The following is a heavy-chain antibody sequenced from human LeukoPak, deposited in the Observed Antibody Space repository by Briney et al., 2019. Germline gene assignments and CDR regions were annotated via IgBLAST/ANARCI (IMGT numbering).Heavy chain of an antibody. V-gene: IGHV1-18*01. D-gene: IGHD6-13*01. CDR3: ARRLAAAGNNWFDP. Sequence: ASAKVSCKASGYTFTSYGISWVRQAPGQGLEWMGWISAYNGNTNYAQKLQGRVTMTTDTSTSTAYMELRSLRSDDTAVYYCARRLAAAGNNWFDPWGQGTLVTVSS. CDR1: GYTFTSYG. J-gene: IGHJ5*02. CDR2: ISAYNGNT.